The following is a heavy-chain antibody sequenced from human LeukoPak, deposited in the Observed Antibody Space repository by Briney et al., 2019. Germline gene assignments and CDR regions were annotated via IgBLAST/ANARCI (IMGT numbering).Heavy chain of an antibody. CDR3: ATLTTPGWFNP. D-gene: IGHD1-1*01. J-gene: IGHJ5*02. CDR1: GGSISNYY. Sequence: SETLSLTCTVSGGSISNYYWSWIRQPAGKGLGWIGLIYSRGNTNYNPSLKSRVTISVDTSKNQFSLKLSSVTAADTAVYYCATLTTPGWFNPWGQGTLVTVSS. V-gene: IGHV4-4*07. CDR2: IYSRGNT.